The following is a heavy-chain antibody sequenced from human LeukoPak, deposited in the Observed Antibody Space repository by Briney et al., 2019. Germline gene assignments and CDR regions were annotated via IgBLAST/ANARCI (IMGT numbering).Heavy chain of an antibody. CDR1: GFTFSSYE. CDR3: ARDPSSSGWYGVEY. D-gene: IGHD6-19*01. V-gene: IGHV3-48*03. J-gene: IGHJ4*02. Sequence: HPGGSLRLSCAASGFTFSSYEMNWVRQAPGKGLEWVSYISSSGSTIYYADSVKGRFTISRDNAKNPLYLQMNRLRAEDTAVYYCARDPSSSGWYGVEYWGRGTLVTVSS. CDR2: ISSSGSTI.